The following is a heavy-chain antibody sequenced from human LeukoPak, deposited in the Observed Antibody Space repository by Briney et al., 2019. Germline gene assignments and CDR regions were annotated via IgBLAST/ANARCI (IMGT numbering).Heavy chain of an antibody. CDR2: ITWNSGTI. J-gene: IGHJ4*02. CDR3: ARGYYAASVRFDY. CDR1: GFTFCDYA. D-gene: IGHD3-10*01. V-gene: IGHV3-9*01. Sequence: PGGSLRLSCAASGFTFCDYAMHWVRQAPGKVRGWVSGITWNSGTIGYADSVKGRFTISRDNAKNSLYLQMNSLRAEDTALYYCARGYYAASVRFDYWGRGTLVTVSS.